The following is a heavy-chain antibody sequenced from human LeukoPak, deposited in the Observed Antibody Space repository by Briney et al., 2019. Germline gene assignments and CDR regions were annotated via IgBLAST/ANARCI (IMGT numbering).Heavy chain of an antibody. CDR3: AKDDDWGRFNH. J-gene: IGHJ1*01. CDR2: INWNGGST. CDR1: GFTFSSYG. Sequence: GGSLRLSCAASGFTFSSYGMHWVRQAPGKGLEWVSGINWNGGSTGYADSVKGRFTISRDNAKNSLYLQMNSLRAEDTALYYCAKDDDWGRFNHWGQGTLVTVSS. D-gene: IGHD3-16*01. V-gene: IGHV3-20*04.